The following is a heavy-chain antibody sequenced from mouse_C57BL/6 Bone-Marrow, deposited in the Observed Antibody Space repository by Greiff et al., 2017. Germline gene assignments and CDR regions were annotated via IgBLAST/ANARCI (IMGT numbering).Heavy chain of an antibody. Sequence: QVQLQQSGAELARPGASVKLSCKASGYTFTSYGISWVKQRTGQGLEWIGEIYPRSGNTYYNEKFKGKATLTADKSSSTAYMELRSLTSEDSAVYFCARDGLYYSNYVRYFDYWGQGTTLTVSS. CDR3: ARDGLYYSNYVRYFDY. V-gene: IGHV1-81*01. CDR1: GYTFTSYG. J-gene: IGHJ2*01. D-gene: IGHD2-5*01. CDR2: IYPRSGNT.